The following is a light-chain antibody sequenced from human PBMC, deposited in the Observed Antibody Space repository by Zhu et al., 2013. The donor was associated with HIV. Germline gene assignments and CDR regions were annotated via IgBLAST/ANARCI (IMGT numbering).Light chain of an antibody. V-gene: IGLV4-69*01. J-gene: IGLJ3*02. Sequence: QPVLTQSPSASASLGASVKLTCTLSSGHSSYAIAWHQQQAEKGPRYLMKVNSDGSHRKGDGIPDRFSGSSSGAERYLTISSLQSEDEADYYCQTWGTGIKVFGGGTKLTVL. CDR2: VNSDGSH. CDR1: SGHSSYA. CDR3: QTWGTGIKV.